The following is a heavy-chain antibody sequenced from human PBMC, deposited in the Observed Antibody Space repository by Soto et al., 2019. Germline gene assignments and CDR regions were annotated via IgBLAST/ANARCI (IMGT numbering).Heavy chain of an antibody. CDR2: ISNDGSNK. J-gene: IGHJ4*02. Sequence: LRLSCAASGFTFNSYAMHWVRQDPGKGLEWVAVISNDGSNKYYADSVKGRFTISRDNSKNTLYLQMNSLRGEDTAVLYCARDIPAPGLASGYNRALDYWGQGTPVTVSS. D-gene: IGHD5-12*01. CDR1: GFTFNSYA. CDR3: ARDIPAPGLASGYNRALDY. V-gene: IGHV3-30-3*01.